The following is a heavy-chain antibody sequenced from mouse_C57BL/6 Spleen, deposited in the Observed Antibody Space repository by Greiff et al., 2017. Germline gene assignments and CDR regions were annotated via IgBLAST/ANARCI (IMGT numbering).Heavy chain of an antibody. CDR1: GYAFSSYW. CDR3: ARSRSWGYFDV. J-gene: IGHJ1*03. CDR2: IYPGDGDT. Sequence: QVHVKQSGAELVKPGASVKISCKASGYAFSSYWMNWVKQRPGKGLEWIGQIYPGDGDTNYNGKFKGKATLTADKSSSTAYMQLSSLTSEDSAVYFCARSRSWGYFDVWGTGTTVTVSS. V-gene: IGHV1-80*01. D-gene: IGHD4-1*01.